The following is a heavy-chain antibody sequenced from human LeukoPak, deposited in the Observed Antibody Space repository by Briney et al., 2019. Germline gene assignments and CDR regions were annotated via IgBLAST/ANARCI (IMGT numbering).Heavy chain of an antibody. D-gene: IGHD2/OR15-2a*01. J-gene: IGHJ4*02. V-gene: IGHV4-59*02. CDR1: SPSVSSSH. Sequence: SETLSLTCVVSSPSVSSSHWNWIRQLPGKGLEWIGCLSYTGKTDYNPSLTSRITMSLDRCKKQVSLKVRSVTAADTDIYFCSEGYFEPFAHWGQGARVTVSS. CDR3: SEGYFEPFAH. CDR2: LSYTGKT.